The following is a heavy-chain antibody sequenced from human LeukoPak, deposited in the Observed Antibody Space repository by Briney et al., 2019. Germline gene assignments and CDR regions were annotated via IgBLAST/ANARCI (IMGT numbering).Heavy chain of an antibody. CDR2: IRYDGSNK. J-gene: IGHJ4*02. Sequence: GGSLRLSCAASGFTFSSYGMHWVRQAPGKGLEWVAFIRYDGSNKYYADSVKGRFTISRDNSKNTLYLQMNSLRAEDTAVYYCAPIPDSSGYYYYIGYWGQGTLVTVSS. CDR3: APIPDSSGYYYYIGY. CDR1: GFTFSSYG. D-gene: IGHD3-22*01. V-gene: IGHV3-30*02.